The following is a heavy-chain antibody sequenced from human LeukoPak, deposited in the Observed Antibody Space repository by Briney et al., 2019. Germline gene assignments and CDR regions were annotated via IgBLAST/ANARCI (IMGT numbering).Heavy chain of an antibody. CDR2: ISAYSGNT. V-gene: IGHV1-18*01. CDR3: ARDCDFWSGLINWFDP. J-gene: IGHJ5*02. CDR1: GYTFTSYG. D-gene: IGHD3-3*01. Sequence: ASVRVSCKASGYTFTSYGISWVRQAPGQGLAWMGLISAYSGNTNYAQKLQSRVTMTTDTSPSTAYMELRSLRSDDTAVYYCARDCDFWSGLINWFDPWGQGALVTVSS.